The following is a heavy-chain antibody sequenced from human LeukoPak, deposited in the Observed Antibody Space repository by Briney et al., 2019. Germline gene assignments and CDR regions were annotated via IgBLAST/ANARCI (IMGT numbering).Heavy chain of an antibody. CDR1: GGSISSYY. CDR2: IYYSGST. D-gene: IGHD3-10*01. CDR3: ASARVYGSRNYYYYGLDV. J-gene: IGHJ6*02. V-gene: IGHV4-59*01. Sequence: SETLSLTCTVSGGSISSYYWSWIRQPPGKGLEWIGYIYYSGSTNYNPSLKSRVTISVDTSKNQFSLKLSSVTAADTAVYYCASARVYGSRNYYYYGLDVWGQGTTVTVSS.